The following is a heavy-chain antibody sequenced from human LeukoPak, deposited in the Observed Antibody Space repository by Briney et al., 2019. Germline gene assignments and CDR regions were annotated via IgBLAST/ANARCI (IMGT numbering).Heavy chain of an antibody. Sequence: ASVKVSCKASGYTFTGYYMHWVRQAPGQGLEWMGWINPNSGGTNYAQKFQGRVTMTRDTSISTAYMEPSRLRSDDTAVYYCARDRGEDYSNYVDYWGQGTLVTVSS. CDR2: INPNSGGT. V-gene: IGHV1-2*02. J-gene: IGHJ4*02. CDR1: GYTFTGYY. D-gene: IGHD4-11*01. CDR3: ARDRGEDYSNYVDY.